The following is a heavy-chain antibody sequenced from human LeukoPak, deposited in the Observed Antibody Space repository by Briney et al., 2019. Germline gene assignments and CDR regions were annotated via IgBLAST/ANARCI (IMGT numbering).Heavy chain of an antibody. CDR2: ISPYNGNA. Sequence: GASVKVSCKASGYTFTSYGISWVRQAPGQGLEWMGWISPYNGNADYAQKVQGRDTITTDTSTSTAYMELKSLRSDDTAVYYCARVRAYCTSNSGLDHWGLGTLVTVSS. D-gene: IGHD2-2*01. CDR1: GYTFTSYG. CDR3: ARVRAYCTSNSGLDH. V-gene: IGHV1-18*01. J-gene: IGHJ4*02.